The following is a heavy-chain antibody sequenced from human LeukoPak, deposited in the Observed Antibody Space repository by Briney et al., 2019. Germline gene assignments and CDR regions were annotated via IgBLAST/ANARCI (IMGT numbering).Heavy chain of an antibody. Sequence: SETLSLTCTVSGGSISSGGYYWSWIRQHPGKGLEWIGYIHYSGSTYYNPSLKSRVTISVDTSKNQFSLKLSSVTAADTAVYYCATGYSSSWTLDYWGQGTLVTVSS. D-gene: IGHD6-13*01. CDR3: ATGYSSSWTLDY. CDR1: GGSISSGGYY. CDR2: IHYSGST. J-gene: IGHJ4*02. V-gene: IGHV4-31*03.